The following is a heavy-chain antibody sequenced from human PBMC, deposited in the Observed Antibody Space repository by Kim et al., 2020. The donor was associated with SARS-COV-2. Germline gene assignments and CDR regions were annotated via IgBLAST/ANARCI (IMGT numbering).Heavy chain of an antibody. V-gene: IGHV1-18*01. J-gene: IGHJ4*02. CDR3: ARDGGWQLPQPLWFATPPPLSGKELPDY. Sequence: ASVKVSCKASGYTFTSYGISWVRQAPGQGLEWMGWISAYSDNTNYAQRLQGRVTMTTDTSTSTAYMELRSLRSDDTAVYYCARDGGWQLPQPLWFATPPPLSGKELPDYWGQGTLVTVSS. D-gene: IGHD3-10*01. CDR2: ISAYSDNT. CDR1: GYTFTSYG.